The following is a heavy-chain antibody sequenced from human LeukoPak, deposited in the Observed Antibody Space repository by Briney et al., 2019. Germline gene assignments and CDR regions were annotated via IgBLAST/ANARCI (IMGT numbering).Heavy chain of an antibody. D-gene: IGHD1-26*01. V-gene: IGHV5-51*01. Sequence: GESLKISCKGSGYRFSDYWIGWVRQMPGKGLEWMGIIYPGDSDIRYSPSFQGQATISADKSISIAYLQWSSLKASDTAMYYCGTHVGDSGNHGSVVATYYWGQGTLVTVSS. J-gene: IGHJ4*02. CDR2: IYPGDSDI. CDR3: GTHVGDSGNHGSVVATYY. CDR1: GYRFSDYW.